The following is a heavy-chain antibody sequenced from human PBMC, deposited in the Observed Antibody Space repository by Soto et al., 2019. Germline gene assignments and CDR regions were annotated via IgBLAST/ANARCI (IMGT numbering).Heavy chain of an antibody. CDR3: ARPKDYDDCLDY. V-gene: IGHV1-3*01. J-gene: IGHJ4*02. Sequence: QVQLVQSGAEVKKPGASVKVSCKASGYTFTRYNMHWVRQAPGQRLEWMGWINAGNGNTKYSRKFQGRVTFTRDTAASTAYMELSSLTSEDTAGYYCARPKDYDDCLDYWGQGTLVTVSS. CDR2: INAGNGNT. CDR1: GYTFTRYN. D-gene: IGHD3-22*01.